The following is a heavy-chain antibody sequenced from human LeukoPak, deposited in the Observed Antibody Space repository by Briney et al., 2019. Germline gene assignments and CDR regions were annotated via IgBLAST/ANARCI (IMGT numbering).Heavy chain of an antibody. CDR3: SRDLNWSFDY. D-gene: IGHD1-1*01. J-gene: IGHJ4*02. CDR1: GFTFGDYA. Sequence: GRSLRLSCTASGFTFGDYAMSWVRQAPGKGLEWVGFIRSKAYGGTTEYAASVEGRFSISRDDSKSIAYLQMNSPKTEDTAVYYCSRDLNWSFDYWGQGILVTVSS. CDR2: IRSKAYGGTT. V-gene: IGHV3-49*04.